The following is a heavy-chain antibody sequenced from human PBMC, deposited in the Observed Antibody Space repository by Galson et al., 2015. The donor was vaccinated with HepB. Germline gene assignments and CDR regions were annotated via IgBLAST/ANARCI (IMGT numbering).Heavy chain of an antibody. CDR1: GCTFSSYA. J-gene: IGHJ4*02. CDR2: IIPNLGIA. Sequence: SVKVSCKASGCTFSSYAISWVRQAPGQGLEWMGRIIPNLGIANYAQKFQGRVTITADTSTSTAYMELSSLRSEDTAVYYCAGEYDFWWGYYFLLGYWGQGTLVTVSS. CDR3: AGEYDFWWGYYFLLGY. V-gene: IGHV1-69*04. D-gene: IGHD3-3*01.